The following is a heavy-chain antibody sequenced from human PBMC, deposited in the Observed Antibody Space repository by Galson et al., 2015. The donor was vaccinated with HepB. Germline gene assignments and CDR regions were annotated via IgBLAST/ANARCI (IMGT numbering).Heavy chain of an antibody. V-gene: IGHV2-5*02. CDR3: AHMYYYDGSGYLFDY. Sequence: PALVKPTQTLTLTCPFSGFSLSTSGLAVGWISQPPGQALEWLALIYWDDDKRYSPSLRSRLPITKDTSKNQVVLTMTNMDPVDTATYYCAHMYYYDGSGYLFDYWGQGSLVSVSS. CDR1: GFSLSTSGLA. CDR2: IYWDDDK. D-gene: IGHD3-22*01. J-gene: IGHJ4*02.